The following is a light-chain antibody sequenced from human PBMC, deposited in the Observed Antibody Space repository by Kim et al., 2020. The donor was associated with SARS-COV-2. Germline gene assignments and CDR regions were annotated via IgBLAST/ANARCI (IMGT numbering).Light chain of an antibody. J-gene: IGKJ4*01. CDR3: QQYKSYPLT. CDR1: QGINNY. V-gene: IGKV1-16*02. CDR2: EAS. Sequence: ASVGDTVTITGRARQGINNYLAWFRQKPGTAPKSLIYEASSLQTGVPSKFSGSGSGTDFTLTITSLQPEDFATYYCQQYKSYPLTFGGGTKVDIK.